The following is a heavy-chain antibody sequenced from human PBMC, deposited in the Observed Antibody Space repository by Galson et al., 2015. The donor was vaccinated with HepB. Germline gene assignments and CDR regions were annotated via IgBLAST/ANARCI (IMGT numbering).Heavy chain of an antibody. J-gene: IGHJ4*02. CDR3: ARDRARGSGSYLGPIDY. CDR2: IYTSGST. Sequence: ETLSLTCTVSGGSISSYYWSWIRQPAGKGLEWIGRIYTSGSTNYNPSLKSRVTMSVDTSKNQFSLKLSSVTAADTAVYYCARDRARGSGSYLGPIDYWGQGTLVTVSS. V-gene: IGHV4-4*07. D-gene: IGHD3-10*01. CDR1: GGSISSYY.